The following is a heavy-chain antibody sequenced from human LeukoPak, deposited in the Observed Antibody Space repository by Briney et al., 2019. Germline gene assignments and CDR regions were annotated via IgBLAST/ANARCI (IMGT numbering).Heavy chain of an antibody. D-gene: IGHD3-10*01. J-gene: IGHJ5*02. V-gene: IGHV3-23*01. Sequence: GGSLRLSCAASGFTFSSYAMSWVRQAPGKGLEWVSAISGSGGSTYYADSVKGRYTISRDNSKNTLHLQMNSLRAEDTAVYYCAKDRGQLDGWFDPWGQGTLVTVSS. CDR3: AKDRGQLDGWFDP. CDR2: ISGSGGST. CDR1: GFTFSSYA.